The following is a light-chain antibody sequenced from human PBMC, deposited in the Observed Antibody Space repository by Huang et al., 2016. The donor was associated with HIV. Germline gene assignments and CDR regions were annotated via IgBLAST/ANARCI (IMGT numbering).Light chain of an antibody. CDR1: QGITDD. CDR2: GAS. V-gene: IGKV1-6*01. CDR3: LQDHNYPWT. Sequence: AIQMTQSPSSLSASVGDRVTITCRASQGITDDLAWYQQKPGKAPKLLISGASTLRSGVPSRFSGSGSGTDFTLTISSLQPEDYATYYCLQDHNYPWTFGQGTKVEI. J-gene: IGKJ1*01.